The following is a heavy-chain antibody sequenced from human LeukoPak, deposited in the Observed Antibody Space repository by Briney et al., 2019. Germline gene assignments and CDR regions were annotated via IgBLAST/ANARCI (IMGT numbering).Heavy chain of an antibody. CDR3: ARLDSSGYHTAFDI. D-gene: IGHD3-22*01. J-gene: IGHJ3*02. V-gene: IGHV4-4*02. CDR1: DGSISSTNW. CDR2: IYHGGST. Sequence: PSETLSLTCAVSDGSISSTNWWSWVRQPPGKGLEWIGDIYHGGSTNYNPSLKTRVTMSVDKSNNQFSLNLSSVTAADTAVYYCARLDSSGYHTAFDIWGQGTMVTVSS.